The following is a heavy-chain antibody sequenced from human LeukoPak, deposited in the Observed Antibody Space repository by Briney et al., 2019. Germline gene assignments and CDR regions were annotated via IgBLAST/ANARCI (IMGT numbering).Heavy chain of an antibody. CDR2: INSDGSST. J-gene: IGHJ6*03. CDR3: ARVNYYGSGSYYLPLHYMDV. V-gene: IGHV3-74*01. CDR1: GFTFSSYW. Sequence: GGSLRLSCAASGFTFSSYWMHWDRQATGKGLVWVSRINSDGSSTSYADSVKGRFTISRDNAKNTLYLQMNSLRAEDTAVYYCARVNYYGSGSYYLPLHYMDVWGKGTTVTISS. D-gene: IGHD3-10*01.